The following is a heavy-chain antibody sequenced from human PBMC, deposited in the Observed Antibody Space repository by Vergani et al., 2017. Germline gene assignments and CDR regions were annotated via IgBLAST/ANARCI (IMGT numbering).Heavy chain of an antibody. J-gene: IGHJ6*03. CDR3: ATVRVGGNQLLPPYYYYYMDG. CDR1: GFSFSGYW. CDR2: IKSDGSKT. V-gene: IGHV3-74*01. Sequence: EVQLVESGGGLINPGGSLRLSCEGSGFSFSGYWMHWVRQSPEKGLVWVARIKSDGSKTNYADSVQGRVTISRDNAKNSLYLQMNSLRAEDTAGYYCATVRVGGNQLLPPYYYYYMDGWGKGTTVTVSS. D-gene: IGHD2-2*01.